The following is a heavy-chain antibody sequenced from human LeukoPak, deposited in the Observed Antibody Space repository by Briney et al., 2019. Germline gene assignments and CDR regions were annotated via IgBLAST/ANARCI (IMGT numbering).Heavy chain of an antibody. D-gene: IGHD3-22*01. V-gene: IGHV5-51*01. J-gene: IGHJ4*02. CDR2: IYPGDSDT. Sequence: GESLKISCKGSGYRFANYWIGWVRQMPGKGLEWMGIIYPGDSDTRYSPSSQGRVTISADKSISTAFLQWSSLQASDTAMYYCARLGGNYYDSSGYYPADYWGQGTLVTVSS. CDR1: GYRFANYW. CDR3: ARLGGNYYDSSGYYPADY.